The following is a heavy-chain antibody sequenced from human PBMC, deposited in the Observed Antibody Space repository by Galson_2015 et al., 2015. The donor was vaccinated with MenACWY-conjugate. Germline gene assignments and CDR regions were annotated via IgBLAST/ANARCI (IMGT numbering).Heavy chain of an antibody. Sequence: SLRLSCAASGFTFGNYWMTWVRQAPGKGLEWVANIKGDGSEIWYVDSAKGRFTISRDNARYSLYLQMNALRAEDTAVYYCARENTHNYAYAIDYWGQGILVSVSS. V-gene: IGHV3-7*03. CDR3: ARENTHNYAYAIDY. CDR1: GFTFGNYW. CDR2: IKGDGSEI. J-gene: IGHJ4*02. D-gene: IGHD3-16*01.